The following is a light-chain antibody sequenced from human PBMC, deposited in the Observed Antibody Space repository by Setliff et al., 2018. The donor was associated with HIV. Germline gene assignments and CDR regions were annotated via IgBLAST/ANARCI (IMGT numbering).Light chain of an antibody. CDR2: DVT. J-gene: IGLJ3*02. Sequence: LPQPASVSGSPGQSITISCTGTSSDIGYYNYVSWYQQHPGKAPKLMIYDVTKRPSGLSNRFSGSKSGNTASLTISGLQAEDEADYYCCSYVGRNIWVFGGGTKVTVL. CDR1: SSDIGYYNY. CDR3: CSYVGRNIWV. V-gene: IGLV2-23*02.